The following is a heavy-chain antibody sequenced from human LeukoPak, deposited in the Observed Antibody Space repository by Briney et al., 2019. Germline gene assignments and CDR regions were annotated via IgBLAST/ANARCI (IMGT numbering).Heavy chain of an antibody. CDR3: AKDRHYATPHIFDY. CDR2: INGSGSST. Sequence: GGSLRLSCAASGFTHSSYAMSWVRQAPGKGREWVSAINGSGSSTYYADSVKGRFTISRDNSKNTLYLQMNCLRAEDTAVYYCAKDRHYATPHIFDYWGQGTLVTVSS. D-gene: IGHD2-8*01. J-gene: IGHJ4*02. CDR1: GFTHSSYA. V-gene: IGHV3-23*01.